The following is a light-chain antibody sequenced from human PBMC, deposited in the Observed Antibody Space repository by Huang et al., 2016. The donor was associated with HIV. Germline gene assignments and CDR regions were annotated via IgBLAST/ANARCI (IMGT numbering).Light chain of an antibody. CDR3: QQYYSIPG. V-gene: IGKV4-1*01. J-gene: IGKJ1*01. CDR2: WAS. Sequence: DIVMTQSPDSLAVSLGERATITCISSQSVLSPSNSRNHLAWYQKKPRQPPKLLIYWASTRESGGPDRFRGSGSATDFTLTIDNLQAEDVALYFCQQYYSIPGFGQGTYVEV. CDR1: QSVLSPSNSRNH.